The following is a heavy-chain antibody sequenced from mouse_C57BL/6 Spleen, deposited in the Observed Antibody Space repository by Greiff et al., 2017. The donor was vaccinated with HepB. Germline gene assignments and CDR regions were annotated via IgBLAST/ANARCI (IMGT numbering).Heavy chain of an antibody. V-gene: IGHV1-80*01. CDR3: ARGDSSGYLFAY. D-gene: IGHD3-2*02. CDR2: IYPGDGDT. J-gene: IGHJ3*01. CDR1: GYAFSSYW. Sequence: QVQLKESGAELVKPGASVKISCKASGYAFSSYWMNWVKQRPGKGLEWIGQIYPGDGDTNYNGKFKGKATLTADKSSSTAYMQLSSLTSEDSAVYFCARGDSSGYLFAYWGQGTLVTVSA.